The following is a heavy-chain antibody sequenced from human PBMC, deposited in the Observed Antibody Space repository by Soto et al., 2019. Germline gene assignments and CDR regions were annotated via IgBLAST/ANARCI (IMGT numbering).Heavy chain of an antibody. CDR3: TRDPYCGGDCYSSWFDP. J-gene: IGHJ5*02. CDR2: IRSKAYGGTT. Sequence: GGSLRLSCTASGFTFGDYAMSWFRQAPGKGLEWVGFIRSKAYGGTTEYAASVKGRFTISRDDSKSIAYLQMNSLKTEDTAVYYCTRDPYCGGDCYSSWFDPWGQGTLVTVSS. V-gene: IGHV3-49*03. D-gene: IGHD2-21*01. CDR1: GFTFGDYA.